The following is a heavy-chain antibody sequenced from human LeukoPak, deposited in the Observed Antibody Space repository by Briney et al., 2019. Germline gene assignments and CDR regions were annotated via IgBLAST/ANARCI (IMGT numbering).Heavy chain of an antibody. J-gene: IGHJ6*03. Sequence: PSETLSLTCTVSNDPISSDYFWAWIRQAPGKGLDYLGSVSHSGDTFYDPSLETRVSISVDTSKNLFSLKLTSVTAADTAIYYCAREREYYYMDVWGKGTTVSVSS. CDR1: NDPISSDYF. V-gene: IGHV4-38-2*02. CDR2: VSHSGDT. CDR3: AREREYYYMDV.